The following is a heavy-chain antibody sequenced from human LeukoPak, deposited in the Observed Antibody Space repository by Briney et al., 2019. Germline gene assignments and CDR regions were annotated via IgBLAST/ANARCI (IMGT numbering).Heavy chain of an antibody. CDR1: GGSISSSSYY. V-gene: IGHV4-39*01. J-gene: IGHJ4*02. D-gene: IGHD4/OR15-4a*01. CDR2: IYYSGST. Sequence: PPETLSLTCTVSGGSISSSSYYWGWIRQPPGKGLEWIGNIYYSGSTYYNPSLKSRVTISVDTSKNQFSLKLSSVTAADTAVYYCARHGADYWGQGALVTVSS. CDR3: ARHGADY.